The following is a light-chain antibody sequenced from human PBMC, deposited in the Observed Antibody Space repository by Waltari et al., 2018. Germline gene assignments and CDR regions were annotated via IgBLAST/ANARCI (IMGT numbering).Light chain of an antibody. CDR2: GAS. CDR1: QDIKRY. Sequence: IQMTQSPSSLSASVGDRVTITCRASQDIKRYLNLSQQKPGEAPKVLIYGASALQSGVPSRFSGSCSGTNFTLTIRSLQPEDFATYYCQESYATPRTFGQGTKVEVK. J-gene: IGKJ1*01. CDR3: QESYATPRT. V-gene: IGKV1-39*01.